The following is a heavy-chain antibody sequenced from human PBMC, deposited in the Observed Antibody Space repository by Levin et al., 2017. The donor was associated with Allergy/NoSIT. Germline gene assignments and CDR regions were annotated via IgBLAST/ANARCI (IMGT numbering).Heavy chain of an antibody. CDR1: GFSFSDYS. J-gene: IGHJ4*02. CDR3: ARRTARTTYGDS. V-gene: IGHV3-21*06. D-gene: IGHD2-21*02. CDR2: ISSPSSIYI. Sequence: GGSLRLSCVGSGFSFSDYSMSWVRQAPGKGLEWVSSISSPSSIYIYYADSVKGRFTISRDDAKNSLFLQMNSLRAEDTAVYFCARRTARTTYGDSWGQGTQVTVSS.